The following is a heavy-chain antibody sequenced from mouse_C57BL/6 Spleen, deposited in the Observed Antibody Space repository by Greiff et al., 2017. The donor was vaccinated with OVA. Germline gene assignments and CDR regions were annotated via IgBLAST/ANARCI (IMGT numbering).Heavy chain of an antibody. CDR3: ARDGYQVYFDY. V-gene: IGHV14-2*01. CDR1: GFNIKDYY. J-gene: IGHJ2*01. CDR2: IDPEDGET. Sequence: VQLQQSGAELVKPGASVKLSCTASGFNIKDYYMHWVKQRTEQGLEWIGRIDPEDGETKYAQKFQGKATITADTSSNTAYLQLSSLTSEDTAVYYCARDGYQVYFDYWGQGTTLTVSS. D-gene: IGHD2-3*01.